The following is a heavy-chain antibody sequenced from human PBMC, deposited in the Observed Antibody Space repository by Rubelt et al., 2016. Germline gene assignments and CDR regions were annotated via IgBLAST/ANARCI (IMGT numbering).Heavy chain of an antibody. CDR2: IIPIFGTA. Sequence: QVQLVQSGAEVKKPGSSVKVSCKASGGTFSSYAISWVRQAPGQGLEWMGGIIPIFGTANYAQKFQGRVTITADKPTSTAYMGLISLRSEDTAVYYCAREEGLTIFGHYGMDVWGQGTTVTVSS. CDR1: GGTFSSYA. D-gene: IGHD3-3*01. CDR3: AREEGLTIFGHYGMDV. J-gene: IGHJ6*02. V-gene: IGHV1-69*06.